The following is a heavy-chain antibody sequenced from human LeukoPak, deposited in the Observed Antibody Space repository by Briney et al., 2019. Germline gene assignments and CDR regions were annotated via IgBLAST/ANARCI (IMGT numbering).Heavy chain of an antibody. CDR3: TRGGMRCSMFWNY. CDR1: GFTFSNYW. V-gene: IGHV3-7*01. CDR2: MNQNGRDI. J-gene: IGHJ4*02. Sequence: GGSLRLSCAASGFTFSNYWMTWVRQAPGKGPEWVANMNQNGRDIYYAHSVKGRFAISRDNAKNSLYLQMNGLRAEDTAVYYCTRGGMRCSMFWNYWVQGTLVTVSS. D-gene: IGHD3-3*01.